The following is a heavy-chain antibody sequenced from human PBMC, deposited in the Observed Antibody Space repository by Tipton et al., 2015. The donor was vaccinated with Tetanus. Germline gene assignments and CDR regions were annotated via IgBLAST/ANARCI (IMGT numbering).Heavy chain of an antibody. Sequence: SLRLSCAASGFTFSRYAMQWVRQAPGKGLEWVAIISYDGNNKYYADSVKGRFTVSRDNSKNTLYLQMDSLRAEDTAVYSCARAPNRISRAYDFWSQGTQITVSS. V-gene: IGHV3-30-3*01. D-gene: IGHD1-14*01. CDR1: GFTFSRYA. CDR2: ISYDGNNK. J-gene: IGHJ4*02. CDR3: ARAPNRISRAYDF.